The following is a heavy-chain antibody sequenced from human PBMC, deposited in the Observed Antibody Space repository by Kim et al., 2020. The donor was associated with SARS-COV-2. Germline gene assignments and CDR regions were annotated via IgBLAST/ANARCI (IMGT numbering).Heavy chain of an antibody. CDR1: GFTFSSYE. V-gene: IGHV3-48*03. D-gene: IGHD2-21*02. CDR2: ISSSGSTI. CDR3: ARAEGSLARGDSYFDY. Sequence: GGSLRLSCAASGFTFSSYEMNWVRQAPGKGLEWVSYISSSGSTIYYADSVKGRFTISRDNAKNSLYLQMNSLRAEDTAVYYCARAEGSLARGDSYFDYWGQGTLVTVSS. J-gene: IGHJ4*02.